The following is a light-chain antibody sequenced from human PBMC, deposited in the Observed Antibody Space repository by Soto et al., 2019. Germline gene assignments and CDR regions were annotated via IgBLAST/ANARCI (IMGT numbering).Light chain of an antibody. CDR2: AAS. V-gene: IGKV3-20*01. J-gene: IGKJ1*01. CDR3: QQCGSSPWT. Sequence: EIVLTQSPGTLSLSPGERATLSCRASQSVSSYYLAWYQQKPGQAPRLLIYAASSRATGIPDRFSGGGSGTDVTLTISRLEPEEFAVYYCQQCGSSPWTFGQGTKVDIK. CDR1: QSVSSYY.